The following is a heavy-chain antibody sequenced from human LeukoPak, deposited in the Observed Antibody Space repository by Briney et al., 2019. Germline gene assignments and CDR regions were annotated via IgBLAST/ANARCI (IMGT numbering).Heavy chain of an antibody. CDR2: IIPIFGSA. CDR1: GGTFSSYA. CDR3: ARGHWFDP. J-gene: IGHJ5*02. Sequence: SVKVSCKASGGTFSSYAISWVRQAPGQGLEWMGGIIPIFGSANYAQKFQGRVTITTDESTSTDYMELSSLRSEDTVVYYCARGHWFDPWGQGTLVTVSS. V-gene: IGHV1-69*05.